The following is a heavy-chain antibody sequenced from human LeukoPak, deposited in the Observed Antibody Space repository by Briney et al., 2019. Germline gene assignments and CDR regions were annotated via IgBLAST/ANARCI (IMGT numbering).Heavy chain of an antibody. CDR2: IYHSGST. D-gene: IGHD2-15*01. CDR1: GYSISSGYY. Sequence: SETLSLTCTVSGYSISSGYYWGWIRQPPGKGLEWIGSIYHSGSTYYNPSLESRVTISLDTSKNQFSLKLSSVTVADTAFYYCARASVARIYAFDIWGQGTMVTVSS. V-gene: IGHV4-38-2*02. J-gene: IGHJ3*02. CDR3: ARASVARIYAFDI.